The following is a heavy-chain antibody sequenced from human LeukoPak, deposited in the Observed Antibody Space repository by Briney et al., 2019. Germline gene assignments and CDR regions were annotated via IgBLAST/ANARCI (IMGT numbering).Heavy chain of an antibody. CDR3: ARGDYDFWSGYLHYFDY. CDR1: GYTFASYY. D-gene: IGHD3-3*01. V-gene: IGHV1-46*03. CDR2: INPSGGGT. Sequence: ASVKVSCKASGYTFASYYMHWVRQAPGQGLEWMGIINPSGGGTSYAQKFQGRVTMTRDTSTSTVYMELSSLRSEDTAVYYCARGDYDFWSGYLHYFDYWGQGTLVTVSS. J-gene: IGHJ4*02.